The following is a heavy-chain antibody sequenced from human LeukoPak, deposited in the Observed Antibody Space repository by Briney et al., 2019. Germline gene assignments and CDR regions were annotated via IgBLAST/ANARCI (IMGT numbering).Heavy chain of an antibody. J-gene: IGHJ4*02. CDR3: ARDRGRGYCTGGTCYPASYFYGD. CDR2: ITVYNGHT. CDR1: GYTFSDYG. D-gene: IGHD2-15*01. V-gene: IGHV1-18*01. Sequence: ASVKVSCKATGYTFSDYGISWVRQAPGQGLEGLGWITVYNGHTEYAQNFQGRITLTTDTSTSTAYMELRSLRSDDTAVYFCARDRGRGYCTGGTCYPASYFYGDWGQGTLVTVSS.